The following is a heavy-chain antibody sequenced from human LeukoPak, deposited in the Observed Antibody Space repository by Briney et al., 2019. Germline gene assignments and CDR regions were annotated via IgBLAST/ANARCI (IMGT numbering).Heavy chain of an antibody. D-gene: IGHD2-2*01. V-gene: IGHV3-53*01. CDR3: AKDSLRTLPAASFDY. CDR1: GFTVSNNY. J-gene: IGHJ4*02. CDR2: IHSDGKT. Sequence: GGSLRLSCAVSGFTVSNNYMSWVRQAPGKGLEWVSVIHSDGKTYYADSVKGRFTISRDNSKNTLYLQMNSLRTEDTAVYYCAKDSLRTLPAASFDYWGQGTLVTVSS.